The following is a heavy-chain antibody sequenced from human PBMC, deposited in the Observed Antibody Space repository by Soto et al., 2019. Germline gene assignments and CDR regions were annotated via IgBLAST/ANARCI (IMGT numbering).Heavy chain of an antibody. J-gene: IGHJ4*02. CDR3: AGSAILRSRITGTLNAAFDY. CDR2: IYPGDSDT. Sequence: EVQLVQSGAEVKKPGESLKISCKGSAYSFTSYWIGWVRQMPGKGLNWMGIIYPGDSDTRYSPSFQGQVTIAADKSISAAYLQWSGLKASDTAYYYCAGSAILRSRITGTLNAAFDYWGQGSLVTVSS. D-gene: IGHD1-7*01. CDR1: AYSFTSYW. V-gene: IGHV5-51*01.